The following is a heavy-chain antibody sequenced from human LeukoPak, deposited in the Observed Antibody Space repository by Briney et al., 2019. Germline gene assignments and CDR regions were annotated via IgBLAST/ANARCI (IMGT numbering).Heavy chain of an antibody. CDR1: GGSVSSYY. CDR3: ARDSSPWGTGEFDP. CDR2: IYYSGSGST. J-gene: IGHJ5*02. D-gene: IGHD3-16*01. Sequence: KPSETLSLTCTVSGGSVSSYYWSWIRQRPGKGLEWIGYIYYSGSGSTNYNPSLKSRVTISVDTSKNQFSLKLSSVTAADTAVYYCARDSSPWGTGEFDPWGQGNLVTVSS. V-gene: IGHV4-59*02.